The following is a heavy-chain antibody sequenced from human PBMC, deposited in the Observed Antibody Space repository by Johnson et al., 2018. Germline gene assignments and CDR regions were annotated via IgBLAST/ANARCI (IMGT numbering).Heavy chain of an antibody. D-gene: IGHD2-15*01. Sequence: EVQLVESGGGLVQPGGSMRLSCEASGFIFSSYSMNWVRQAPGKGLEWVSYISSSSSTIYYADSVKGRFTISRDNSKNTLYLQMNRLRAEDTAVYYCAKHKIVVVVAAHNDAFDIWGQGTMVTVSS. CDR2: ISSSSSTI. J-gene: IGHJ3*02. CDR3: AKHKIVVVVAAHNDAFDI. V-gene: IGHV3-48*01. CDR1: GFIFSSYS.